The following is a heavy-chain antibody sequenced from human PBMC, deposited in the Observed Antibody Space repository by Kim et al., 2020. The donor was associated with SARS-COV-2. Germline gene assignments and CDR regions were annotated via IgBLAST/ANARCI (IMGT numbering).Heavy chain of an antibody. V-gene: IGHV4-31*03. CDR3: ARVKTGWLGESNGASDI. D-gene: IGHD3-10*01. CDR2: IYYTGTT. J-gene: IGHJ3*02. Sequence: SETLSLTCTVSGGSIISENYYWSWIRQHPGKGLEWIGYIYYTGTTYYNPSLKSRVTISVGTSENQFSLELTSVTAADTALYYCARVKTGWLGESNGASDIWRQGTMVTVSS. CDR1: GGSIISENYY.